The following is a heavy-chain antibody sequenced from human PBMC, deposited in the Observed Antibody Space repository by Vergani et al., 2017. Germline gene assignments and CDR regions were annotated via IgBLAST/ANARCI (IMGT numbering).Heavy chain of an antibody. D-gene: IGHD2-8*02. Sequence: QVQLVQSGAEVKKPGASVKVSCKASGYSFSSYGITWVRQAPGQGLEWMGGIGTYGHKYEEQKFQGRVTMTTDTSTNTAYLEMRRLTYDDTAVYYCARDALFSFCGYCAGSTCYPDYW. CDR1: GYSFSSYG. V-gene: IGHV1-18*01. CDR2: IGTYGHK. J-gene: IGHJ2*01. CDR3: ARDALFSFCGYCAGSTCYPDYW.